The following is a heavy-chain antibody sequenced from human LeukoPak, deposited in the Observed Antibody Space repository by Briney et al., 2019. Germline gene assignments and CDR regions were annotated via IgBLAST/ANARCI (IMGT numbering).Heavy chain of an antibody. V-gene: IGHV4-31*03. J-gene: IGHJ6*02. CDR1: GGSVSSGSYY. Sequence: SETLSLTCTVSGGSVSSGSYYWSWIRQHPGKGLEWIGYIYYSGSTYYNPSLKSRVTISVDTSKNQFSLKLSSVTAADTAVYYCARVPYDFWSGPLNYYYYGMDVWGQGTTVTVSS. CDR2: IYYSGST. CDR3: ARVPYDFWSGPLNYYYYGMDV. D-gene: IGHD3-3*01.